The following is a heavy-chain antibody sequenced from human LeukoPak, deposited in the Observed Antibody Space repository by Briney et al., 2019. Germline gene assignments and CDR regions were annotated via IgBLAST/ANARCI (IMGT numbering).Heavy chain of an antibody. J-gene: IGHJ4*02. CDR1: GFSTYA. D-gene: IGHD2-15*01. CDR3: ARQLGYCSDGSCYIDF. Sequence: GGSLRLSCAASGFSTYAMSWVRQAPGEGLQWVSAISGSGGSTFYADSVKGRFTISRDNSKNTLYLQMNSLRAEDTAVYYCARQLGYCSDGSCYIDFWGPGTLVTVSS. CDR2: ISGSGGST. V-gene: IGHV3-23*01.